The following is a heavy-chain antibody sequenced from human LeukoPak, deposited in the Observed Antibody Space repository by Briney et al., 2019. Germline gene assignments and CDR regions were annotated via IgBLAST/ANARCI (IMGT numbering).Heavy chain of an antibody. CDR2: INGDGGST. J-gene: IGHJ4*02. Sequence: GGSLRLSCAASGFTFSSYWMHWVRQAAGKGLVWVSRINGDGGSTNYADSVKGRFTISRDNAENTLYLQMNSLRAEDTAVHYCARADSSKTRSFDYWGQGTLVTVSS. D-gene: IGHD3-22*01. CDR1: GFTFSSYW. V-gene: IGHV3-74*01. CDR3: ARADSSKTRSFDY.